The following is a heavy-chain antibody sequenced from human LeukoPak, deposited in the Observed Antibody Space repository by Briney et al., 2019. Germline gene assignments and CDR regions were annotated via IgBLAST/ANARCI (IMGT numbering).Heavy chain of an antibody. Sequence: SGGSLRLSCAASGFTFSDYSMNWVRQAPGKGLEWVSYISSSSSTVYYADSVKGRFTISRDNAKNSLSLQMNSLRDEDTAVYYCVLGSPFDYWGQGTLVTVSS. CDR2: ISSSSSTV. J-gene: IGHJ4*02. CDR3: VLGSPFDY. D-gene: IGHD3-10*01. CDR1: GFTFSDYS. V-gene: IGHV3-48*02.